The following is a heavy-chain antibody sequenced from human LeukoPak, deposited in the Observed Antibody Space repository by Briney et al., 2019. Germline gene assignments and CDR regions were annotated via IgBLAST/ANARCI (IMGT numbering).Heavy chain of an antibody. Sequence: ASVKVSCKASGGTFSSYAISWVRQAPGQGLEWTGGIIPIFGTANYAQKFQGRVTITTDESTSTAYMELSSLRSEDTAVYYCARGNWNPFYYMDVWGKGTTVTVSS. CDR1: GGTFSSYA. V-gene: IGHV1-69*05. CDR2: IIPIFGTA. D-gene: IGHD1-1*01. J-gene: IGHJ6*03. CDR3: ARGNWNPFYYMDV.